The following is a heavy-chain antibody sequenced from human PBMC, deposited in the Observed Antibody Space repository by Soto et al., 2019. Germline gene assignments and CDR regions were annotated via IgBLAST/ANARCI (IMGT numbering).Heavy chain of an antibody. J-gene: IGHJ4*02. CDR1: GGSMSSYF. D-gene: IGHD6-13*01. CDR3: ARGGSSSWYGFYFFDN. CDR2: ISDSGST. V-gene: IGHV4-59*12. Sequence: QVQVQESGPGLVKPSETLSLTCTVSGGSMSSYFWSWIRQPPGRGLEWIGYISDSGSTNYKTSLKSRVTISVDPSKNQFSLKVTSVTAADTAVYYCARGGSSSWYGFYFFDNWGPGTLVTVSS.